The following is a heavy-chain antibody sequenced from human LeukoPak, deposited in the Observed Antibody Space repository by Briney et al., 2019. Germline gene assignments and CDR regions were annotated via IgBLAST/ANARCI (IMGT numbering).Heavy chain of an antibody. CDR3: ANHYYDSSGSPYYYYGMDV. Sequence: GGSLRLSCAASGFTFSSYGMHWVRQAPDKGLEWVAVISYDGSNKYYADSVKGRFTISRDNSKNTLYLQMNSLRAEDTAVYYCANHYYDSSGSPYYYYGMDVWGQGTTVTVSS. J-gene: IGHJ6*02. V-gene: IGHV3-30*18. CDR1: GFTFSSYG. D-gene: IGHD3-22*01. CDR2: ISYDGSNK.